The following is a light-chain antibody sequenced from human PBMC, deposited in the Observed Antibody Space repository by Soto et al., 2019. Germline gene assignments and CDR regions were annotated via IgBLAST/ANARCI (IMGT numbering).Light chain of an antibody. V-gene: IGKV3-15*01. CDR3: QQRSVWPT. CDR1: QSISSN. CDR2: GAS. Sequence: EIVLTQSPATLSVSPGESATLSCRASQSISSNLAWYQQKPGQSPRLLIYGASSRATGVPVRFSGSGSGVAFTLTISGLQSEDFAVYHCQQRSVWPTFGGGTKVDIK. J-gene: IGKJ4*01.